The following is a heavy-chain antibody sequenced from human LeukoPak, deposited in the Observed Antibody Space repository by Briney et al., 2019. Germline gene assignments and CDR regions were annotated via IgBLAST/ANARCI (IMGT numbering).Heavy chain of an antibody. J-gene: IGHJ4*02. Sequence: GGSLRLSCAASGFTFSSYAMTWVRQAPGKGLGWVSAITVDGANTYYADSVKGRFTISRDNSKNTLYLQMNSLRAEDTALYYCAKLIPTVDCSRTSCYGFDYWGQGTLVTVSS. CDR3: AKLIPTVDCSRTSCYGFDY. CDR1: GFTFSSYA. D-gene: IGHD2-2*01. CDR2: ITVDGANT. V-gene: IGHV3-23*01.